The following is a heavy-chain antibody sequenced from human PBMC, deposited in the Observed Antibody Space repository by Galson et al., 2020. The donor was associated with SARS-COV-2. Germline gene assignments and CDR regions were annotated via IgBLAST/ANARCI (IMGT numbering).Heavy chain of an antibody. Sequence: GESLKISCAASGFTFSSYAMSWVRQAPGKGLEWVSAISGSGGSTYYADSVKGRFTISRDNSKNTLYLQMNSLRAEDTAVYYCARGYYDSSGYPQSLGYWGQGTLVTVSS. J-gene: IGHJ4*02. V-gene: IGHV3-23*01. CDR1: GFTFSSYA. D-gene: IGHD3-22*01. CDR3: ARGYYDSSGYPQSLGY. CDR2: ISGSGGST.